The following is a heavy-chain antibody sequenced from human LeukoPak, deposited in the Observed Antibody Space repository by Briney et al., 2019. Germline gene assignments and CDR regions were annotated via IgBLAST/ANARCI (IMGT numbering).Heavy chain of an antibody. Sequence: GGSLRLSCAASGFTFSSYAMSWVRQAPGKGLEWVSAISGSVGSTYYADSVKGRFTISRDNSQTTLYLQMNSLRAEATAVYYCAKEYAIFGVVMNAFDIWGQGTMVTVSS. J-gene: IGHJ3*02. CDR1: GFTFSSYA. D-gene: IGHD3-3*01. CDR3: AKEYAIFGVVMNAFDI. CDR2: ISGSVGST. V-gene: IGHV3-23*01.